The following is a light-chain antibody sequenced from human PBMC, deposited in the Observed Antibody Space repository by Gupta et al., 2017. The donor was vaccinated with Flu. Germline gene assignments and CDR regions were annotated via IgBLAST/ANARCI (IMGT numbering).Light chain of an antibody. J-gene: IGLJ2*01. CDR2: GVT. V-gene: IGLV2-14*01. CDR1: SSDIGSYNY. CDR3: SSCISSTTLV. Sequence: QSALTQPASVSGSPVQSITIPCTGTSSDIGSYNYVSWYQQHPGQAPKLLIYGVTTRPSGVSDRFSASKSGDTASLTISGLQAEDESDYYCSSCISSTTLVFGGGTNLTVL.